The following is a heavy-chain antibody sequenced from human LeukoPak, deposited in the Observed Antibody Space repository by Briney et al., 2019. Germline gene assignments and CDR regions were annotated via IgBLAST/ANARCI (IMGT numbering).Heavy chain of an antibody. D-gene: IGHD1-7*01. V-gene: IGHV1-2*02. CDR1: GYTFTGYY. CDR3: ARDIVTGTTPGWYFDL. Sequence: ASVKVSCKASGYTFTGYYMHWVRQAPGQGLEWMGWINPNSGGTNYAQKFQGRVTMTRDTSISTAYMKLSRLRSDDTAVYYCARDIVTGTTPGWYFDLWGRGTLVTVSS. CDR2: INPNSGGT. J-gene: IGHJ2*01.